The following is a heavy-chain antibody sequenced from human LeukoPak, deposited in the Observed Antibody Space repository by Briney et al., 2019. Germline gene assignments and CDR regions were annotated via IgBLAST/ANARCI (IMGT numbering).Heavy chain of an antibody. J-gene: IGHJ4*02. V-gene: IGHV3-30-3*01. CDR1: GFTFSSYA. CDR2: ISYDGSNK. D-gene: IGHD6-19*01. CDR3: ARYPSSGWYDY. Sequence: GGSLRLSCAASGFTFSSYAMHWVRQAPGKGLEWVAVISYDGSNKYYADSVKGRFTISRDNSKNTLYLQMNSLRAEDTAVYYCARYPSSGWYDYWGQGTLVTVSS.